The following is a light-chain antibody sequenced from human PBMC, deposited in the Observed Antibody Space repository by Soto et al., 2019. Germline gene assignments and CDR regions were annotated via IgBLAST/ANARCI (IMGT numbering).Light chain of an antibody. CDR3: KQYGSART. V-gene: IGKV3-20*01. J-gene: IGKJ1*01. CDR1: QSVSSSY. Sequence: EIVLTQSPGTLSLSPGERATPSCRASQSVSSSYLAWYQQKPGQAPRLLIYGASSRATGIPDRFSGSGSGTDITLTISRLEAEEFAVYYCKQYGSARTGGQGTKVEIK. CDR2: GAS.